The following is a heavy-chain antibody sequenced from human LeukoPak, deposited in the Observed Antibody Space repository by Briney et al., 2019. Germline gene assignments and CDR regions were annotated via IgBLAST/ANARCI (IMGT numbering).Heavy chain of an antibody. J-gene: IGHJ1*01. CDR3: AIVHGYYDGSGYWVQ. Sequence: GGSLRLSCAASGFSFGSYGMSWVRQAPGKGLEWVSFITPNADRTSYADSVEGRFTISRDNPRNTLYMQMNSLRDEDTALYYCAIVHGYYDGSGYWVQWGQGTLVTVSS. CDR1: GFSFGSYG. D-gene: IGHD3-22*01. CDR2: ITPNADRT. V-gene: IGHV3-23*01.